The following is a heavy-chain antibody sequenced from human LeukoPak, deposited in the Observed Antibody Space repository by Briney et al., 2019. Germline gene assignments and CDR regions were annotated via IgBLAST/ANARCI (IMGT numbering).Heavy chain of an antibody. CDR3: ARGRFLEMATIEY. D-gene: IGHD5-24*01. CDR1: GGSISSSSYY. V-gene: IGHV4-39*07. CDR2: IYYSGST. Sequence: SETLSLTCTVSGGSISSSSYYWGWIRQPPGKGLEWIGSIYYSGSTYYNPSLKSRVTISVDTSKNQFSLKLSSVTAADTAVYYCARGRFLEMATIEYWGQGTLVTVSS. J-gene: IGHJ4*02.